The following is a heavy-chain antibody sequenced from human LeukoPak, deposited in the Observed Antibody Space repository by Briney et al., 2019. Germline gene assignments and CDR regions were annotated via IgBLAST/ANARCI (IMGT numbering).Heavy chain of an antibody. V-gene: IGHV4-39*01. CDR1: GGSISSSSYY. CDR3: ARLRCSSTSCYFYYYYYGMDV. J-gene: IGHJ6*02. CDR2: IYYSGST. Sequence: SETLSLTCTVSGGSISSSSYYWGWIRQPPGKGLEWIGSIYYSGSTYYNPSLKSRVTISVDTSKNQFSLKLSSVTAADTAVYYCARLRCSSTSCYFYYYYYGMDVWGQGTTVTVSS. D-gene: IGHD2-2*01.